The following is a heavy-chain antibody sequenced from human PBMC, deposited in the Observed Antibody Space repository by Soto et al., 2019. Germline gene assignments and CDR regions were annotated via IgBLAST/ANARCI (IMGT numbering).Heavy chain of an antibody. CDR2: ISSSGRTI. V-gene: IGHV3-48*03. CDR1: GFTFSTSE. CDR3: ARVNWGEGDS. Sequence: GGSLRLSCTASGFTFSTSEMKWVRQAPGKWLEWVSYISSSGRTISYADSVKGRFTISRDNTKNSLYLQVSSLRGDDTAVYYCARVNWGEGDSWGQGTLVNVSS. D-gene: IGHD7-27*01. J-gene: IGHJ4*02.